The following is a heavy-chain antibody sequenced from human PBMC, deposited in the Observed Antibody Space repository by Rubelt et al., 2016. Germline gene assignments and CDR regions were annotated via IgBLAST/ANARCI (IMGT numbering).Heavy chain of an antibody. CDR1: GFIFSSYG. Sequence: VQLVESGGGLVKPGGSLRLSCVASGFIFSSYGMHWVRQAPGKGLEWVAVIWYDGSNKYYADSVKGRFTISRDNSKTTLYLQRNSLRAEDTAVYDCARDGEVGGIDYWGQGTLVTVSS. CDR3: ARDGEVGGIDY. CDR2: IWYDGSNK. D-gene: IGHD1-26*01. J-gene: IGHJ4*02. V-gene: IGHV3-33*08.